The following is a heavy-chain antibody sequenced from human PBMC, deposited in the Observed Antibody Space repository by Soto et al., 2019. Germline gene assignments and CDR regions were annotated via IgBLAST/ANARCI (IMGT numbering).Heavy chain of an antibody. Sequence: SETLSLTCAVYGGSFSGYYWSWIRQPPGKGLEWIGEINHSGSTNYNPSLKSRVTISVDTSKNQFSLKLSSVTAADTAVYYCARDYGDFDYWGQGTLVTVSS. CDR1: GGSFSGYY. J-gene: IGHJ4*02. D-gene: IGHD4-17*01. V-gene: IGHV4-34*01. CDR3: ARDYGDFDY. CDR2: INHSGST.